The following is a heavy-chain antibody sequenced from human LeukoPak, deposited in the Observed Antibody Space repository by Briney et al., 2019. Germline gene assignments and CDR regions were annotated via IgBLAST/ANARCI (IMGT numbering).Heavy chain of an antibody. J-gene: IGHJ4*02. Sequence: ASVTVSFTSSGYSFIIYGLYWGRQAPGQGLEWMGWISPYNGNTNYAQNLQGRVTMTTDTSTNTAYMELRSLRSDDTAVYFCAREITTGNFDYWGQGTLVTVSS. CDR2: ISPYNGNT. V-gene: IGHV1-18*01. CDR3: AREITTGNFDY. D-gene: IGHD4-11*01. CDR1: GYSFIIYG.